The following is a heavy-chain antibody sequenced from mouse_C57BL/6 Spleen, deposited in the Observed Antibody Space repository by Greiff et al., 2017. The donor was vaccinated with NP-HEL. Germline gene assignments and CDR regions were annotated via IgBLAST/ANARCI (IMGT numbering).Heavy chain of an antibody. CDR2: INPNNGGT. Sequence: EVQLQQSGPELVKPGASVKISCKASGYTFTDYYMNWVKQSHGKSLEWIGDINPNNGGTSYNQKFKGKATLTVDKSSSTAYMELRSLTSEDSAVYYCAGWLLPRFAYWGQGTLVTVSA. V-gene: IGHV1-26*01. CDR1: GYTFTDYY. D-gene: IGHD2-3*01. J-gene: IGHJ3*01. CDR3: AGWLLPRFAY.